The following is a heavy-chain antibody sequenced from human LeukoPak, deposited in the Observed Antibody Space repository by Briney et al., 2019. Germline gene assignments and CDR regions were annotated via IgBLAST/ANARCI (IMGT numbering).Heavy chain of an antibody. J-gene: IGHJ4*02. CDR1: GFTFSSYG. Sequence: GGSLRLSCAASGFTFSSYGMHWVRQAPGKGLEWVAVISYDGSNKYYADSVKGRFTISRDNSKNTLYLQMNSLRAEDTAVYYCAKGQGGTSPQGVDYWGQGTLVTVSS. V-gene: IGHV3-30*18. CDR3: AKGQGGTSPQGVDY. CDR2: ISYDGSNK.